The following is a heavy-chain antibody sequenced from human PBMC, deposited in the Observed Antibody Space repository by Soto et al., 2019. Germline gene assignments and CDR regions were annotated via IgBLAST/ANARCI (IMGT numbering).Heavy chain of an antibody. J-gene: IGHJ5*02. CDR3: ARWAHYARNLNNWFDP. CDR2: IIPIFGTA. CDR1: GGTFSSYA. D-gene: IGHD4-17*01. V-gene: IGHV1-69*01. Sequence: QVQLVQSGAEVKKPGSSVKVSCKASGGTFSSYAISWVRQAPGQGLEWMGGIIPIFGTANYAQKFQGRVTITADESKSTAYMELSSLRSEDTAVYYCARWAHYARNLNNWFDPWGQGTLVTVSS.